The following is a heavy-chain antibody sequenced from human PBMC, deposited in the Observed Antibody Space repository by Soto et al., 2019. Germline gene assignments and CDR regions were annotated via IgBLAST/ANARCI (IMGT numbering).Heavy chain of an antibody. CDR1: GFTLSSYG. V-gene: IGHV3-33*01. J-gene: IGHJ4*02. D-gene: IGHD6-19*01. CDR2: IWYDGSIE. CDR3: ASRSSGWYFDY. Sequence: PGGSLRLSCAASGFTLSSYGMHWVRQAPGKGLEWVAVIWYDGSIEYYADSVKGRFTISRDNSKNTLYLQMNSLRAEDTAVYYCASRSSGWYFDYWGQGTLVTVSS.